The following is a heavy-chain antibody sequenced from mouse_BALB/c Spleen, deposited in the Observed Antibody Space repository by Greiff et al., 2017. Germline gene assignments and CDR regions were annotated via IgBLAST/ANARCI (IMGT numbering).Heavy chain of an antibody. V-gene: IGHV1S34*01. J-gene: IGHJ4*01. CDR1: GYSFTGYY. D-gene: IGHD2-4*01. CDR3: ARSGYDYDGEGYYAMDY. CDR2: ISCYNGAT. Sequence: LVKTGASVKISCKASGYSFTGYYMHWVKQSHGKSLEWIGYISCYNGATSYDQKFKGKATFTVDTSSSTAYMQFNSLTSEDSAVYYCARSGYDYDGEGYYAMDYWGQGTSVTVSS.